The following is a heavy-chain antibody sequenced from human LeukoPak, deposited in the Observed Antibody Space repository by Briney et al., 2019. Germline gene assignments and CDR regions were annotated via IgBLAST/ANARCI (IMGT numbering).Heavy chain of an antibody. V-gene: IGHV3-30*18. CDR3: AKDLFHGVVVPAAAFDY. D-gene: IGHD2-2*01. CDR2: ISYDGGNK. J-gene: IGHJ4*02. Sequence: GGSLRLSCAASGFTFSSYAMSWVRQAPGKGLEWVAVISYDGGNKYYADSVKGRFTISRDNSKNTLYLQMNSLRAEDTAVYYCAKDLFHGVVVPAAAFDYWGQGTLVTVSS. CDR1: GFTFSSYA.